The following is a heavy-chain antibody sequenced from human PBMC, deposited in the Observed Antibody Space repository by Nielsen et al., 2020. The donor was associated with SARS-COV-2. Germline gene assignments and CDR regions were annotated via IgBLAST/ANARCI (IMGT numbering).Heavy chain of an antibody. CDR2: ISWNSGSI. Sequence: SLKISCAASGFTFDDYAMHWVRQAPGKGLEWVSGISWNSGSIGYADSVKGRFTISRDNAKNSLYLQMNSLRAEDTALYYCASLYKPFDYWGQGTLVTVSS. CDR1: GFTFDDYA. J-gene: IGHJ4*02. D-gene: IGHD3-16*01. V-gene: IGHV3-9*01. CDR3: ASLYKPFDY.